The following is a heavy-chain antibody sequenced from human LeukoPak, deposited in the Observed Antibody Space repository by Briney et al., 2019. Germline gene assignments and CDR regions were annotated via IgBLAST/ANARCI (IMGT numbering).Heavy chain of an antibody. D-gene: IGHD3-22*01. CDR3: ARGSKDDSSLDY. CDR1: GGSISSSNW. V-gene: IGHV4-4*02. CDR2: IYHSGST. Sequence: SGTLSLTCAVSGGSISSSNWWSWVRQPPGKGLEWIGEIYHSGSTNYNPSLKSRVTISVGKSKNQFSLKLSSVTAADTAVYYCARGSKDDSSLDYWGQGTLVTVSS. J-gene: IGHJ4*02.